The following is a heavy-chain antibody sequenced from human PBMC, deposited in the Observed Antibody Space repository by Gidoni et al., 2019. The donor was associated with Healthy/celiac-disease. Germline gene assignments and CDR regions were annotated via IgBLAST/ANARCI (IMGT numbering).Heavy chain of an antibody. V-gene: IGHV1-8*01. CDR3: ARVPRRVRGVIKPYYFDY. Sequence: QVQLVQSGAEVKKPGASVKGSCNASGYTFTSYHTNWVRQATGQGLEWMGWMNPNSGNTGYAQKFQGRVTMTRNTSISTAYMELSSLRSEDTAVYYCARVPRRVRGVIKPYYFDYWGQGTLVTVSS. D-gene: IGHD3-10*01. CDR2: MNPNSGNT. CDR1: GYTFTSYH. J-gene: IGHJ4*02.